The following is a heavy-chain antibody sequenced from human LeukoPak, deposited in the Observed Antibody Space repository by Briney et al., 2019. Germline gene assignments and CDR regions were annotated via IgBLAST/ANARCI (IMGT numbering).Heavy chain of an antibody. CDR2: IYYSGST. V-gene: IGHV4-39*07. CDR1: GGSISSSSYY. CDR3: ARVGILRFLELWSGHYYYYYMDV. J-gene: IGHJ6*03. D-gene: IGHD3-3*01. Sequence: SETLSLTCTVSGGSISSSSYYWGWIRQPPGKGLEWIGSIYYSGSTYYNPSLKSRVTISVDTSKNQFSLKLSSVTAADTAVYYCARVGILRFLELWSGHYYYYYMDVWGKGTTVTVSS.